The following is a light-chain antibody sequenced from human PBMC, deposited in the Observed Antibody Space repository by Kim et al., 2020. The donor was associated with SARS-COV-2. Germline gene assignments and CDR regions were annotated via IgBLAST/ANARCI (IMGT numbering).Light chain of an antibody. CDR3: QSYDSSLSGL. CDR2: GNS. Sequence: GQRVTISGTGSSSNIGAGYDVHWYQQLPGTAPKLLIYGNSNRPSGVPDRFSGSKSGTSASLAITGLQAEDEADYYCQSYDSSLSGLFGGGTKVTVL. V-gene: IGLV1-40*01. CDR1: SSNIGAGYD. J-gene: IGLJ2*01.